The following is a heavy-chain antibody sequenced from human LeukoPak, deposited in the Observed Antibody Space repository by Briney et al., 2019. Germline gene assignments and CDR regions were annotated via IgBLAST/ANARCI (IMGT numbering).Heavy chain of an antibody. V-gene: IGHV3-21*04. Sequence: GGSLRLSCAASGFTFSSHSVIWVRQAPGKGLEWVSSISSASRYIYYADSVKGRFSISRDNAKNSLYLQMNSLRVDDTAVYYCARGRPPNWFDPWGQGTLVTVSS. CDR2: ISSASRYI. CDR3: ARGRPPNWFDP. J-gene: IGHJ5*02. CDR1: GFTFSSHS.